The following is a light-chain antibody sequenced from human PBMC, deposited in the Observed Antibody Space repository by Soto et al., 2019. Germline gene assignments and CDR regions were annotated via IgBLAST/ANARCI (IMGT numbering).Light chain of an antibody. Sequence: QSVLAQPASVSGSPGQSITISCTGTSSDVGGYNYVSWYKQTPGKAPELMIFEATSRPSGVSNRFSGSKSGNTASLTISGLQAEDEADYYCNSYTSSNSLVFGTGTKVTVL. CDR3: NSYTSSNSLV. J-gene: IGLJ1*01. CDR2: EAT. V-gene: IGLV2-14*01. CDR1: SSDVGGYNY.